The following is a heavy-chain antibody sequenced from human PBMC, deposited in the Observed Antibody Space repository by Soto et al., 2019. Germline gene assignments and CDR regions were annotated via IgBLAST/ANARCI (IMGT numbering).Heavy chain of an antibody. CDR2: IIPILGIA. CDR3: ARGGTPPLNLGYCSGGSCPSEYYYYYYYMDV. Sequence: SVKVSCKASGGTFSSYTISWVRQAPGQGLEWMGRIIPILGIANYAQKFQGRVTITADKSTSTAYMELSSLRSEDTAVYYCARGGTPPLNLGYCSGGSCPSEYYYYYYYMDVWGKGTTVTVSS. D-gene: IGHD2-15*01. CDR1: GGTFSSYT. J-gene: IGHJ6*03. V-gene: IGHV1-69*02.